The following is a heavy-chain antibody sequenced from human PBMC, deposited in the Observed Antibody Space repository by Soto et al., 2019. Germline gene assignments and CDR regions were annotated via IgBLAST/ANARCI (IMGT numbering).Heavy chain of an antibody. CDR2: MSYDGRNQ. CDR3: AKGGWYTSSSRSDC. CDR1: GFTLSGVD. D-gene: IGHD6-6*01. V-gene: IGHV3-30*18. J-gene: IGHJ4*02. Sequence: QVQLVESGGGVVQPGTSLRLSCSASGFTLSGVDMHWVRQAPGKGLEWVAVMSYDGRNQYYADSVKSRFTVSRDSSKGTLYLQMNSLRTEDAAVYYCAKGGWYTSSSRSDCWGQGTLVTVSS.